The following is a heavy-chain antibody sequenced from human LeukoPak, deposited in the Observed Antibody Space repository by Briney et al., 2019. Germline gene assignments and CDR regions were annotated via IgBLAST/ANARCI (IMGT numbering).Heavy chain of an antibody. CDR2: IRYDGSNK. V-gene: IGHV3-30*02. D-gene: IGHD6-13*01. J-gene: IGHJ4*02. CDR3: AKDGSIAAAGTFDY. CDR1: GFTFSSYG. Sequence: PGGSLRLSCAASGFTFSSYGMHWVRQAPGKGLEWVAFIRYDGSNKYYADSVKGRFTISRDNSKNTLYLQMNSLRAEDTAVYYCAKDGSIAAAGTFDYWGQGPLVTVSS.